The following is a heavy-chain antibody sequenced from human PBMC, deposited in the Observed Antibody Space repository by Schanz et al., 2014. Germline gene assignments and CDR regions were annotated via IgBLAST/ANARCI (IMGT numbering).Heavy chain of an antibody. V-gene: IGHV3-30*04. CDR2: ISYEGSKK. CDR1: GFTFNDYA. J-gene: IGHJ4*02. CDR3: AKGFGGYDLVLDY. D-gene: IGHD5-12*01. Sequence: QVQLVESGGGVVQPGRSLKLSCAASGFTFNDYAMHWVRQAPGKGLEWVAVISYEGSKKYYPDSVQGRFTISRDNSKNTVYLQMNSLRAEDTAVYYCAKGFGGYDLVLDYWGQGTLVTVSS.